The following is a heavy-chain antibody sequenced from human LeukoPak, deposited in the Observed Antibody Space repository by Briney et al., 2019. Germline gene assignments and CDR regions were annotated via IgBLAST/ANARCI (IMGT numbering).Heavy chain of an antibody. D-gene: IGHD6-19*01. J-gene: IGHJ6*03. CDR3: TKELHVAVAVADYYYFYMDV. CDR1: GFAFSSFA. V-gene: IGHV3-23*01. Sequence: GGSLRLSCAASGFAFSSFAMGWVRQSPGKGLEWLSTINGGGNTTFYADSVKGRFTISRDNSKNTLYLHMDSLRPDDTAIFYCTKELHVAVAVADYYYFYMDVWGRGTAVTVSS. CDR2: INGGGNTT.